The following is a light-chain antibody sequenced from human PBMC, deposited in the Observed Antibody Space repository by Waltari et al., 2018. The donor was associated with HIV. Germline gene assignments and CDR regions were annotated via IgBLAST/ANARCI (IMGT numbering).Light chain of an antibody. J-gene: IGLJ2*01. CDR3: CSYAGNYTLV. V-gene: IGLV2-11*01. CDR1: SRDVGGYNY. Sequence: QSALTQPRSVSGSPGQSVTVSCTGPSRDVGGYNYVSWYQQHPGKAPKLMIYDFNNPPPGVPDRFSGSKSGNTASLTISGLQAEDEADYYCCSYAGNYTLVFGGGTKLTVL. CDR2: DFN.